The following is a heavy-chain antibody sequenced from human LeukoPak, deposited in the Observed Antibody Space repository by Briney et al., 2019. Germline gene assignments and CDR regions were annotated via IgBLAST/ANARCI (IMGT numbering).Heavy chain of an antibody. D-gene: IGHD3-22*01. V-gene: IGHV4-59*08. CDR3: ARRQRIVVGSPNHAFDI. Sequence: NPSETLSLTCTVSGGSISSYYWSWIRQPPGKGLEWIGYIYYSGSTNYNPSLKSRVTISVDTSKNQFSLKLSSVTAADTAVYYCARRQRIVVGSPNHAFDIWGQGTMVTVSS. CDR2: IYYSGST. J-gene: IGHJ3*02. CDR1: GGSISSYY.